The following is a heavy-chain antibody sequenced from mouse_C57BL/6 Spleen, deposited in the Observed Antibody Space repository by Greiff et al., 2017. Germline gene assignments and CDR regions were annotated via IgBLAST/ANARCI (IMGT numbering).Heavy chain of an antibody. J-gene: IGHJ4*01. CDR3: TGRGTGYARDY. Sequence: EVQLQQSGAELVRPGASVKLSCTASGFNIKDYYMHWVKQRPEQGLEWIGRIDPEDGDTEYAPKFQGKATMTADTSSNTAYLPLSSLTSEDTAVYYCTGRGTGYARDYWGQGTSATVSS. V-gene: IGHV14-1*01. CDR1: GFNIKDYY. D-gene: IGHD2-14*01. CDR2: IDPEDGDT.